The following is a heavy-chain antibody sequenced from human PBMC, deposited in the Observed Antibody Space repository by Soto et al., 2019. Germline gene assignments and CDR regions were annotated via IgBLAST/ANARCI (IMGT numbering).Heavy chain of an antibody. Sequence: PGGSLRLSCVASGFTFDTYAMSWVRQAPEKGLEWVSVISVSGGSTYYADSVKGRFTISRDNSKNTLYLQMNSLRAEDTAVYYCASPTYGDIEGGNYYSYYYGMDVWGQGTTVTVSS. CDR1: GFTFDTYA. V-gene: IGHV3-23*01. D-gene: IGHD4-17*01. J-gene: IGHJ6*02. CDR2: ISVSGGST. CDR3: ASPTYGDIEGGNYYSYYYGMDV.